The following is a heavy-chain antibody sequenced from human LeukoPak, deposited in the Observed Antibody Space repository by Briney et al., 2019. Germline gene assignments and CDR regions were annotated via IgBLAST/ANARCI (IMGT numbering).Heavy chain of an antibody. CDR2: IRYDGSNK. Sequence: GGSLRLSCAASGFTFRSYGMHWVRQAPGEGLEWVAFIRYDGSNKYYADAVKGRFTSSRDNYKNTLYLQLNNLRAEDTAVYYCAKLGPTTVTTTSGYWGQGTLVTVS. J-gene: IGHJ4*02. D-gene: IGHD4-17*01. CDR1: GFTFRSYG. CDR3: AKLGPTTVTTTSGY. V-gene: IGHV3-30*02.